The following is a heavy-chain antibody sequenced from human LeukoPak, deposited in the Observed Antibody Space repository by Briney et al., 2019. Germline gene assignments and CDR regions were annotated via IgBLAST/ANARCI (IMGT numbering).Heavy chain of an antibody. J-gene: IGHJ4*02. D-gene: IGHD7-27*01. Sequence: GGSLRLSCAASGFNLRTHGMHWVRQAPGKGLEWVTFIRADGSDKYYRHSVKGRFTISRDNSQNTLYLQMNSLRAEDTAIYYCVRDRDWGFGYWGQGTLVIVSS. CDR3: VRDRDWGFGY. V-gene: IGHV3-30*02. CDR2: IRADGSDK. CDR1: GFNLRTHG.